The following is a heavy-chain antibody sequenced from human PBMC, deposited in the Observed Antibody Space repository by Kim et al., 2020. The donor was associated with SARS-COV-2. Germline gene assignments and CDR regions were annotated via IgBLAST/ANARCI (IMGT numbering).Heavy chain of an antibody. D-gene: IGHD6-13*01. CDR3: ARAVRAAVVFDY. V-gene: IGHV1-2*02. Sequence: NYAQKFQGRVTMTRDTSISTAYMELSRLRSDDTAVYYCARAVRAAVVFDYWGQGTLVTVSS. J-gene: IGHJ4*02.